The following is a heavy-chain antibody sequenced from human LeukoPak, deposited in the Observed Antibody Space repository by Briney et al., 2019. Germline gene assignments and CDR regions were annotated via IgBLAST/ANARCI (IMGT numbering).Heavy chain of an antibody. CDR1: GFTFNSYA. V-gene: IGHV3-23*01. CDR3: ARSERGYYTPFDY. D-gene: IGHD3-3*01. Sequence: GGSLRLSCAASGFTFNSYAMSWVRQAPGKGLEWVSGISGSGSYTYYADSVKGRFTISRDNSENTLYLQMSSLGAEDTAVYYCARSERGYYTPFDYWGQGTLVTVSS. CDR2: ISGSGSYT. J-gene: IGHJ4*02.